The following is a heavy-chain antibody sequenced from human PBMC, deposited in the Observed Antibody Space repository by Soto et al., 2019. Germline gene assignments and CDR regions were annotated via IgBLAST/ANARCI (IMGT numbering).Heavy chain of an antibody. Sequence: RESLKISCKGSGYSFAGYWITWVRQKPGKGLEWMGRIDPSDSQTYYSPSFRGHVTISVTKSITTVFLQWSSLRASDTAMYYCARQIYDSDTGPNFQYYFDSWGQGTPVTVSS. CDR2: IDPSDSQT. D-gene: IGHD3-22*01. V-gene: IGHV5-10-1*01. CDR1: GYSFAGYW. J-gene: IGHJ4*02. CDR3: ARQIYDSDTGPNFQYYFDS.